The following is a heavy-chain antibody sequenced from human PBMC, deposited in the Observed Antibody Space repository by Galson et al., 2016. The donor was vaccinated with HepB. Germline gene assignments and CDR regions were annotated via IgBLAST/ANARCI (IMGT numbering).Heavy chain of an antibody. CDR2: ISYDGSNE. V-gene: IGHV3-30-3*01. D-gene: IGHD6-19*01. Sequence: SLRLSCAVSGFTFSTYAMHWVRKAPGKGLEWVAVISYDGSNEFYADSVKGRFTISRDNSKNTLYLQMNGLRAEDTAVYYCTRVLIVYSSWSGNNNYYYGMDVWGQGTTVTVSS. CDR3: TRVLIVYSSWSGNNNYYYGMDV. CDR1: GFTFSTYA. J-gene: IGHJ6*02.